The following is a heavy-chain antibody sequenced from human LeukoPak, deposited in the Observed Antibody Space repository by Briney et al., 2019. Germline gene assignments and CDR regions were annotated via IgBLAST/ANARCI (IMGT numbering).Heavy chain of an antibody. CDR2: MYYSGST. D-gene: IGHD3-10*01. V-gene: IGHV4-39*01. CDR1: GASITSSNYY. CDR3: ASYYYDSGTFYTKYFDP. Sequence: PSETLSLTCTVSGASITSSNYYWGWIRQPPGKGLEWIGTMYYSGSTYYNPSLKGRVPISVHASKHQFSLGLTSVTAADTAVYYCASYYYDSGTFYTKYFDPWGQGTLVTVSS. J-gene: IGHJ5*02.